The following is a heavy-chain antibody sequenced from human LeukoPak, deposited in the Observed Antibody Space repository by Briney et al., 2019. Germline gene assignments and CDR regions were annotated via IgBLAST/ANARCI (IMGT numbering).Heavy chain of an antibody. V-gene: IGHV3-53*01. CDR1: GFTVSSNY. Sequence: GGSLRLSCAASGFTVSSNYMSWVRQAPGKGLEWVSVIYSGGSTYYSDSVKGRFTISRDNSKNTLYLQMNSLRAEDTAVYYCATSSSGWYHFAYWGQGTLVTVSS. CDR2: IYSGGST. CDR3: ATSSSGWYHFAY. D-gene: IGHD6-19*01. J-gene: IGHJ4*02.